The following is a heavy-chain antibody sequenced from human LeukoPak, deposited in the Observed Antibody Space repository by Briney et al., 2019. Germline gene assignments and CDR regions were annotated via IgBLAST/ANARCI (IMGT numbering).Heavy chain of an antibody. V-gene: IGHV3-64*01. D-gene: IGHD6-6*01. CDR2: ISSNGGST. J-gene: IGHJ4*02. CDR1: GFTFRSYG. Sequence: GGSLRLSCAASGFTFRSYGMHWVRQAPGKGLEYVAAISSNGGSTDYANSVKGRFTISRDNSKNTLYLQMGSMRAEDMAVYYCARISSSYDYDYWGQGTLVTVSS. CDR3: ARISSSYDYDY.